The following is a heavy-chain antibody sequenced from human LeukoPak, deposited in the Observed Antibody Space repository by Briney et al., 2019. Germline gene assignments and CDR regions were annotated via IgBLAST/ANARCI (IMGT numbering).Heavy chain of an antibody. J-gene: IGHJ4*02. D-gene: IGHD5-12*01. V-gene: IGHV3-74*01. CDR3: TRGYVGIDY. CDR2: INTDGSST. Sequence: GGSLRLSCTASGFTFSNYYMHWVRRAPGKGLVWVSRINTDGSSTIYADSVKGRFTISRDNAKNTLYLQMNSLRAEDTAVYYCTRGYVGIDYWGQGTLVTVSS. CDR1: GFTFSNYY.